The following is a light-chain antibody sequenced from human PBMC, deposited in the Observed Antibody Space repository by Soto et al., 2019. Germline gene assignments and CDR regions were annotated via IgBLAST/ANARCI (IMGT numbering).Light chain of an antibody. J-gene: IGKJ1*01. Sequence: EIVMTQSPATLSVSPGERATLSCRASQSVSSNVAWYQQRPGQAPRLLIYRASTRATGTPARFSGSGSGTEFTLTISSLQSEDFAVYYCQQYHNLWTFGQGTKVDIK. CDR2: RAS. CDR1: QSVSSN. V-gene: IGKV3-15*01. CDR3: QQYHNLWT.